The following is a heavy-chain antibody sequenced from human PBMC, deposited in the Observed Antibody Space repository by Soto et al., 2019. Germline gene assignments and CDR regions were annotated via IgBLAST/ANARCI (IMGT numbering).Heavy chain of an antibody. CDR3: AKDFYGSGSYPNYFDY. D-gene: IGHD3-10*01. CDR1: GFSVSTNY. J-gene: IGHJ4*02. Sequence: PGGSLRLSCAASGFSVSTNYISWVRQAPGKGLEWVSAISGSGGSTYYADSVKGRFTISRDNSKNTLYLQMNSLRAEDTAVYYCAKDFYGSGSYPNYFDYWGQGTLVTVSS. V-gene: IGHV3-23*01. CDR2: ISGSGGST.